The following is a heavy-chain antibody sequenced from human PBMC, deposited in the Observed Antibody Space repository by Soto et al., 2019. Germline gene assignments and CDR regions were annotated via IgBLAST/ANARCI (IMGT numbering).Heavy chain of an antibody. D-gene: IGHD1-1*01. CDR1: GYTFTTYG. Sequence: QVHLVQSGAEVKKPGASVKVSCKGSGYTFTTYGITWVRQAPGQGLEWMGWISAHKGNTNYAQKLQGRVTVTRNTSTSTAYKELRSLRSDDTAVYYCARGRYGDYWGQGALVTVSS. CDR3: ARGRYGDY. CDR2: ISAHKGNT. V-gene: IGHV1-18*01. J-gene: IGHJ4*02.